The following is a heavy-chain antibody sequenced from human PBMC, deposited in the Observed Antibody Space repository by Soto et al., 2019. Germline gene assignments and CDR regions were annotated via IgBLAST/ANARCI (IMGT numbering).Heavy chain of an antibody. J-gene: IGHJ6*03. Sequence: QVQLVQSGAEVKKPGASVKVSCKASGYTFTSYAMHWVRQAPGQRLEWMGWINAGNGNTKYSQKFQGRVTITRDTSASTAYMELSSLRSEDTAVYYCAREVPSSSWYEGGYYYYYYMDVWGKGTTVTVSS. CDR1: GYTFTSYA. CDR2: INAGNGNT. CDR3: AREVPSSSWYEGGYYYYYYMDV. V-gene: IGHV1-3*01. D-gene: IGHD6-13*01.